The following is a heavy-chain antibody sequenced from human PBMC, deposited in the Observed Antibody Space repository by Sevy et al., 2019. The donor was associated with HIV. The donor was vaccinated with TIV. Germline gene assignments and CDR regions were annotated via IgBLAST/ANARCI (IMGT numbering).Heavy chain of an antibody. CDR2: INPKTGGT. D-gene: IGHD3-22*01. V-gene: IGHV1-2*02. CDR1: GYTFTGYY. J-gene: IGHJ4*02. CDR3: ARMGDYFDTSGYYPLKY. Sequence: ASVKVSCKASGYTFTGYYVHWLRQAPGQGLEWMGWINPKTGGTYFAKKFQDRVTMTTGTSITTAYMELSGLRFDDTVVYYCARMGDYFDTSGYYPLKYWGQRTLVTVSS.